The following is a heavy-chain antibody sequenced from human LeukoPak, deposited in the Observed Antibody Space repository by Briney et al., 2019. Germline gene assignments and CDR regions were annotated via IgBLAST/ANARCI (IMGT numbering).Heavy chain of an antibody. CDR3: AKGAYALVPYYYYYSMDV. CDR1: GFTFSSHD. CDR2: ISRSGDKT. J-gene: IGHJ6*03. D-gene: IGHD3-16*01. V-gene: IGHV3-23*01. Sequence: GGSLRLSCAASGFTFSSHDMNWVRQAPGKGLEWVSGISRSGDKTYYAESVKGRFTISRDNAKNTLYLQMNSLRAEDTAVYSCAKGAYALVPYYYYYSMDVWGKGTAVTVSS.